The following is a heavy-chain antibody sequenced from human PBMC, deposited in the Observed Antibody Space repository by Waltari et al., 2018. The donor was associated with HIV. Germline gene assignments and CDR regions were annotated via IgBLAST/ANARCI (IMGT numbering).Heavy chain of an antibody. Sequence: QVQLQQWGAGVLKPSETLSLTCAVYGGSLSGYCWPWLRQPPGQRLEWIGEVSHSGTTNYSPSLKSRVTVSVDTSKNQFSLKLNSVTAADTAIYYCARGHIVVVPAAIQSGWFDPWGQGTMVTVSS. D-gene: IGHD2-2*02. CDR2: VSHSGTT. CDR3: ARGHIVVVPAAIQSGWFDP. J-gene: IGHJ5*02. V-gene: IGHV4-34*01. CDR1: GGSLSGYC.